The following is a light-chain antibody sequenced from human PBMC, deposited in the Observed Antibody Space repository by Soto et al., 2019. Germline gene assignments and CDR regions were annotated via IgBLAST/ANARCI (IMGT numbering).Light chain of an antibody. CDR1: QSVSSGH. CDR2: GIS. V-gene: IGKV3-20*01. Sequence: IVLTQSPGTLALSPGDRATLSCRASQSVSSGHLAWYQQRPGQAPRLLIYGISSRATGIPDRFSGSGSGTDFTLTINRLEPEDFAVYHCQYYDYSPTFGQGTRLEIK. CDR3: QYYDYSPT. J-gene: IGKJ5*01.